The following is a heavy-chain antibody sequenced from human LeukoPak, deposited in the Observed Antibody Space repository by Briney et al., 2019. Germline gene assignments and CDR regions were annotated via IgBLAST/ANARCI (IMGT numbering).Heavy chain of an antibody. CDR3: ARERVMITFGGVIAPPAVLGF. CDR1: GYTFTSYY. D-gene: IGHD3-16*02. Sequence: ASVKVSCKASGYTFTSYYMHWVRQAPGQGLEWMGIINPSGGSTSYAQKFQGRVTMTRDMSTSTVYMELSSLRSEDTAVYYCARERVMITFGGVIAPPAVLGFWGQGTLVTVSS. CDR2: INPSGGST. J-gene: IGHJ4*02. V-gene: IGHV1-46*01.